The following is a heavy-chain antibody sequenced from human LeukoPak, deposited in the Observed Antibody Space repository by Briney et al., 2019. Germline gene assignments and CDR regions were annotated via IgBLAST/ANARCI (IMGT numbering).Heavy chain of an antibody. Sequence: GESLKISCKGSGYSFTTYWIGWVRQMPGKGLEWMGIIYPGDSEARYSPSFQGQVTISADKSISTAYLQWSSLKASDTAMYYCARRRDLYSGSYYPFDYWGQGTLVTVSS. J-gene: IGHJ4*02. CDR1: GYSFTTYW. V-gene: IGHV5-51*01. D-gene: IGHD1-26*01. CDR3: ARRRDLYSGSYYPFDY. CDR2: IYPGDSEA.